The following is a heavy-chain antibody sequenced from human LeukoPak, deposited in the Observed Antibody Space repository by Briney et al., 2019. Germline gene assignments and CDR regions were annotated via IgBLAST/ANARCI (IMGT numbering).Heavy chain of an antibody. CDR3: AKGGSIRSFDWFGSADHNYDYYVMDV. D-gene: IGHD3-9*01. V-gene: IGHV4-39*07. J-gene: IGHJ6*02. CDR1: GGSISSSSYY. CDR2: KYYIWCT. Sequence: PSETLSLTCTVSGGSISSSSYYRGWIRQPPGRGLEGVGSKYYIWCTYYNPSLKSRVTISVDTSNSQFSLKLSSVTAADTAVYYCAKGGSIRSFDWFGSADHNYDYYVMDVWGQGTTVTVSS.